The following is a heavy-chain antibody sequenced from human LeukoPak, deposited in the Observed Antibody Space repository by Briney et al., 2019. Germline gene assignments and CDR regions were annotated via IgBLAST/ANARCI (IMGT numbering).Heavy chain of an antibody. V-gene: IGHV4-59*12. J-gene: IGHJ6*02. CDR2: IYYSGST. CDR3: ARGPRYDFWSGTRYYGMDV. D-gene: IGHD3-3*01. Sequence: SETLSLTCTVSGDSISSYYWSWIRQPPGKGLEWIGYIYYSGSTNYNPSLKSRVTISIDTSKNQFSLKLSSVTAADTAVYYCARGPRYDFWSGTRYYGMDVWGQGTTVTVSS. CDR1: GDSISSYY.